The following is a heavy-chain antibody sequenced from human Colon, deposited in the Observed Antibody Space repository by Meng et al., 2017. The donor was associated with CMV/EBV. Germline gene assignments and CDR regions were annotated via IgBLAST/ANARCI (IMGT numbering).Heavy chain of an antibody. J-gene: IGHJ4*02. CDR3: AYTDLEYCSGGSCYSFEH. D-gene: IGHD2-15*01. V-gene: IGHV2-5*02. Sequence: LTSSGVGVGWVRQPPGKTLEWLTLIYWDDDKRYSPSLATRLTITKDTSKNQVVLTMTNMDPVDTATYYCAYTDLEYCSGGSCYSFEHWGQGILVTVSS. CDR1: LTSSGVG. CDR2: IYWDDDK.